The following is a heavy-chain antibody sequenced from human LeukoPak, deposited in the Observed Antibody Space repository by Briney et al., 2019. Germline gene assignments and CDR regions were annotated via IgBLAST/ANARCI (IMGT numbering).Heavy chain of an antibody. Sequence: PGGSLRLSCAASGFTFSSYAMSWVRQAPGKGLERVPAISGSGGSTYYADSVKGRFTISRDNSKNTLYLQMNSLRAEDTAVYYCAKEPSIVVVPAAISGNWGQGTLVTVSS. D-gene: IGHD2-2*02. CDR2: ISGSGGST. CDR1: GFTFSSYA. CDR3: AKEPSIVVVPAAISGN. V-gene: IGHV3-23*01. J-gene: IGHJ4*02.